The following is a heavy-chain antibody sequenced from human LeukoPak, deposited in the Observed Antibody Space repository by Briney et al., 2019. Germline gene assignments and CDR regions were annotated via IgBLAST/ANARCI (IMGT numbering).Heavy chain of an antibody. CDR2: IYYSGST. CDR1: GGSISSSNYY. Sequence: PSETLSLTCAVSGGSISSSNYYWGWIRQPPGKGLEWFGSIYYSGSTYYNPSLKSRVTISVDTSKNYFSLKLNSVTAADRAVYYCARHRAHSSSYFDYWGQGTLVTVSS. J-gene: IGHJ4*02. D-gene: IGHD6-13*01. V-gene: IGHV4-39*01. CDR3: ARHRAHSSSYFDY.